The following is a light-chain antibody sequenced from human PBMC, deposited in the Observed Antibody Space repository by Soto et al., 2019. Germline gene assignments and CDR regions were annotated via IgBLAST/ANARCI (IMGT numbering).Light chain of an antibody. CDR1: SSDVGGYNY. CDR2: DVS. V-gene: IGLV2-11*01. CDR3: LSYAGSYNFV. J-gene: IGLJ1*01. Sequence: QSALTQPRSASGSPGQSITISCTGTSSDVGGYNYVSWYQQHPAKAPKLIIFDVSKRPSGVPNRFSGSKSGNTASLTISGLRAEDEADYYCLSYAGSYNFVFGSGTKLTVL.